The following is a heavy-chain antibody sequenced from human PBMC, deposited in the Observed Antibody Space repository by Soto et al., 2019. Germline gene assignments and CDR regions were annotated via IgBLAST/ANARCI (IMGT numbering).Heavy chain of an antibody. V-gene: IGHV3-23*01. CDR3: ATLGPARLLAS. Sequence: GGTLRLCCAASGFTFRNYDLPWVRQAPGKGLEWVSFLSGSGGGTYYADSVKGRFTISRDNSKNTLYLQMNSLIAEDTAVYYCATLGPARLLASWGQGTLVTVSS. J-gene: IGHJ4*02. D-gene: IGHD1-26*01. CDR1: GFTFRNYD. CDR2: LSGSGGGT.